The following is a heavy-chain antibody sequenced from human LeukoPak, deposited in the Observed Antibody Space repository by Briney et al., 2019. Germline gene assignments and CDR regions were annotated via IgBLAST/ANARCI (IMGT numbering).Heavy chain of an antibody. J-gene: IGHJ5*02. V-gene: IGHV4-39*01. CDR3: ARHSGSGSLSRPFDP. D-gene: IGHD3-10*01. CDR1: GASVTSGGFY. Sequence: SETLSLTCSVSGASVTSGGFYWGWLRQPPGEGPEWIATVYYTGSTYYNPSLKSRVTISIDTSKNQFSLRLTSVTATDTAIYHCARHSGSGSLSRPFDPWGQGTLATVSS. CDR2: VYYTGST.